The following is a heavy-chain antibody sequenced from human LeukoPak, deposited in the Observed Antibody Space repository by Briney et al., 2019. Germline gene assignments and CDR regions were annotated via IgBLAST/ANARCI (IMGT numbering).Heavy chain of an antibody. CDR1: GGSISSYY. CDR3: ARDPAAISTKAKYYYYMDV. V-gene: IGHV4-4*07. CDR2: IYTSGST. Sequence: SETPSLTCTVSGGSISSYYWSWIRQPAGKGLEWIGRIYTSGSTNYNPSLKSRVTMSVDTSKNQFSLKLSSVTAADTAVYYCARDPAAISTKAKYYYYMDVWGKGTTVNVSS. D-gene: IGHD2-2*02. J-gene: IGHJ6*03.